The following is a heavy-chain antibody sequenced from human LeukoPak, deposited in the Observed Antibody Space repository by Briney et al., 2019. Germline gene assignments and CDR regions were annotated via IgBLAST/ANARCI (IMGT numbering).Heavy chain of an antibody. Sequence: SETLSLTCTVSGGSISSYYWSWIRQPPGKGLEWIRYIYYSGTTNYNPSLKSRVAISVDTSKNQFSLKLSSVTAADTAVYYCARGVYIAAAQYGYWGQGTLVTVSS. D-gene: IGHD6-13*01. V-gene: IGHV4-59*01. CDR2: IYYSGTT. J-gene: IGHJ4*02. CDR1: GGSISSYY. CDR3: ARGVYIAAAQYGY.